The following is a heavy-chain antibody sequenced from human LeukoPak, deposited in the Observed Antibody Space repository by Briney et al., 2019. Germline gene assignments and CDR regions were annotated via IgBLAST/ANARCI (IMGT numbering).Heavy chain of an antibody. Sequence: GGSLRLSCAASGFTFSSYWMHRVRQAPGKGLVWVSRINSDGSSTSYADSVKGRFTISRDNAKNTLYLQMNSLRAEDTAVYYCAREGSGWLYYYYGMDVWGQGTTVTVSS. D-gene: IGHD6-19*01. CDR2: INSDGSST. CDR1: GFTFSSYW. V-gene: IGHV3-74*01. CDR3: AREGSGWLYYYYGMDV. J-gene: IGHJ6*02.